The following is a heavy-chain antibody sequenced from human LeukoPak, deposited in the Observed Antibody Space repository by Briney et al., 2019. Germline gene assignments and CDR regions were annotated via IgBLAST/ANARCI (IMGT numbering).Heavy chain of an antibody. CDR2: IIPILGIA. J-gene: IGHJ3*02. CDR3: ARAGNVEMATGDAFDI. V-gene: IGHV1-69*04. CDR1: GGTFSSYA. Sequence: ASVKVSCKASGGTFSSYAISWVRQAPGQGLEWMGRIIPILGIANYAQKFQGRVTITADKSTSTAYMELSSLRSEDMAVYYCARAGNVEMATGDAFDIWGQGTMVTVSS. D-gene: IGHD5-24*01.